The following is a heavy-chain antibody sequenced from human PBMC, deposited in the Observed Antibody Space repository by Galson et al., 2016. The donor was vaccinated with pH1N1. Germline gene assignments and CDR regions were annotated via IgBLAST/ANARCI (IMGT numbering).Heavy chain of an antibody. V-gene: IGHV1-69*02. Sequence: SVKVSCKASGGTFTSYTITWVRQAPGQGLEWMGRMIPILGLSNYAQKFQGRVTITANKSRSTAYMELSSLKSEDTAVYFCARARGHAAMDPFDFRGQGTLVTVSS. D-gene: IGHD5-18*01. CDR3: ARARGHAAMDPFDF. CDR1: GGTFTSYT. CDR2: MIPILGLS. J-gene: IGHJ4*02.